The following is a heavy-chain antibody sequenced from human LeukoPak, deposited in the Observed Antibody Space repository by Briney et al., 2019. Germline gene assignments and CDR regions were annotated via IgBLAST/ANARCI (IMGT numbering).Heavy chain of an antibody. CDR1: GYTFTGYY. D-gene: IGHD3-3*01. J-gene: IGHJ4*02. CDR3: ATQAGLGAPPFFGVVNLIDY. V-gene: IGHV1-2*04. Sequence: ASVKVSCKASGYTFTGYYMHWVRQAPGQGLEWMGWINPNSGGTNYAQKFQGWVTMTRDTSISTAYMELSRLRSDDTAVYYCATQAGLGAPPFFGVVNLIDYWGQGTLVTVSS. CDR2: INPNSGGT.